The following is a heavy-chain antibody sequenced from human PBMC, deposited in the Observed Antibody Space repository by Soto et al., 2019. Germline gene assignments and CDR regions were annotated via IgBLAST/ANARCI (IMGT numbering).Heavy chain of an antibody. Sequence: HPGGSLRLSCAASGFTFSSYGMHWVRQAPGKGLEWVAVIWYDGSNKYYADSVKGRFTISRDNSKNTLYLQMNSLRAEDTAVYYCARGAYDFWSGYRYYMDVWGKGTTVTVSS. V-gene: IGHV3-33*01. CDR1: GFTFSSYG. D-gene: IGHD3-3*01. CDR3: ARGAYDFWSGYRYYMDV. CDR2: IWYDGSNK. J-gene: IGHJ6*03.